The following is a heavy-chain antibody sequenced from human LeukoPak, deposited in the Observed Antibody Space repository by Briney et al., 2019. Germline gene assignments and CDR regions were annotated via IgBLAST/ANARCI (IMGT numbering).Heavy chain of an antibody. CDR1: GDSVSSTNYY. Sequence: SETLSLTCTVSGDSVSSTNYYWGWIRQPPGRGLEWIASIRYSESAYYSPSLKSRATISVDTSKNQFSLRLRSLTATDTAVYFCATQDSSHYWGQGTLVTVSS. CDR2: IRYSESA. V-gene: IGHV4-39*01. D-gene: IGHD3-22*01. J-gene: IGHJ4*02. CDR3: ATQDSSHY.